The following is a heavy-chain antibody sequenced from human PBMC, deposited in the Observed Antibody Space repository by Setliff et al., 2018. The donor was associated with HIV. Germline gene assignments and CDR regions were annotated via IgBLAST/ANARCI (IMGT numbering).Heavy chain of an antibody. J-gene: IGHJ4*02. CDR3: AQLGMVDDFDD. V-gene: IGHV4-61*03. CDR2: IYYSGST. CDR1: GDSVSSRSYY. D-gene: IGHD1-1*01. Sequence: SETLSLTCTVSGDSVSSRSYYWSWIRQPPGKGLEWIGYIYYSGSTNYNPSLKSRVTISVDTSKNHFSLKLRSVTAADTAVYYCAQLGMVDDFDDWGQGTLVTVSS.